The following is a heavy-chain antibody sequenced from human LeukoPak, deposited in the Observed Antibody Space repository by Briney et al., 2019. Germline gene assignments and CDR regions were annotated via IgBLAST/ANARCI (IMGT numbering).Heavy chain of an antibody. J-gene: IGHJ6*03. CDR3: ARTSGSYSHYYYYMDV. D-gene: IGHD3-10*01. Sequence: SETLSLTCTVSGGSISSGSYYWSWIRQPAGKGLEWIGRIYTSGSTNYNPSLKSRVTISVDTSKNQFSLKLSSVTAADTAVYYCARTSGSYSHYYYYMDVWGKGTTVTVSS. CDR2: IYTSGST. CDR1: GGSISSGSYY. V-gene: IGHV4-61*02.